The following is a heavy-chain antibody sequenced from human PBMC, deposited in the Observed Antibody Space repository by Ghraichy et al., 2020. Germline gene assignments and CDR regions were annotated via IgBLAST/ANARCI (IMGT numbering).Heavy chain of an antibody. D-gene: IGHD3-16*02. J-gene: IGHJ6*03. CDR2: IKQDGSEK. CDR3: ARGGPLYYYYYYYMDV. CDR1: GFTFSSYW. V-gene: IGHV3-7*03. Sequence: ESLTISCAASGFTFSSYWMSWVRQAPGKGLEWVANIKQDGSEKYYVDSVKGRFTISRDNAKNSLYLQMNSLRAEDTAVYYCARGGPLYYYYYYYMDVWGKGTTVTVSS.